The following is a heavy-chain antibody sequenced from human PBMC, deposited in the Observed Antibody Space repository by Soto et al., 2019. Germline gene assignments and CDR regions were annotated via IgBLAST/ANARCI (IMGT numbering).Heavy chain of an antibody. Sequence: EVQLVESGGGLVQPGGSLRLSCTASGFTFSRCGMNWVRQAPGKGLEWVSYISSSSTTIYYADSVKGRFTIFRDNAKNSLYLQLNSVRDEDTAVYYCARSPYYYDSSNYYGYWGQGTLVTVSS. CDR1: GFTFSRCG. CDR2: ISSSSTTI. J-gene: IGHJ4*02. CDR3: ARSPYYYDSSNYYGY. D-gene: IGHD3-22*01. V-gene: IGHV3-48*02.